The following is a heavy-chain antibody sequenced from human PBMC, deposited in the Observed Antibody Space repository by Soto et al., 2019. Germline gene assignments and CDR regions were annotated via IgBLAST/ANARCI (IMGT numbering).Heavy chain of an antibody. CDR1: GFTFSSYA. Sequence: GGSLRLSCAASGFTFSSYAMKCVRQALGKGLEWVSLIGESGTPTYYADSVKGRFTISRDNSGNTLFLEMYSLRAEDTAVYYCARYIPGVRYYGMDVWGQGTTVTVSS. CDR2: IGESGTPT. V-gene: IGHV3-23*01. CDR3: ARYIPGVRYYGMDV. D-gene: IGHD2-2*01. J-gene: IGHJ6*02.